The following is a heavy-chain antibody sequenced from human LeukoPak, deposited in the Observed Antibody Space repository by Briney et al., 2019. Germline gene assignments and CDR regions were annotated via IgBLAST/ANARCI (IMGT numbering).Heavy chain of an antibody. J-gene: IGHJ4*02. CDR1: GGSFSGYY. D-gene: IGHD3-10*01. V-gene: IGHV4-59*01. CDR2: IYYSGST. CDR3: ARVRGFGERPSLLFDY. Sequence: SETLSLTCAVYGGSFSGYYWSWIRQPPGKGLEWIGYIYYSGSTNYNPSLKSRVTISVDTSKNQFSLKLSSVTAADTAVYYCARVRGFGERPSLLFDYWGQGTLVTVSS.